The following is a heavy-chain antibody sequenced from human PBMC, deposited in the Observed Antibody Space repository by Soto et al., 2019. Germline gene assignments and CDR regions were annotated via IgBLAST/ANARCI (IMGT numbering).Heavy chain of an antibody. Sequence: QVQFVQSGAEVKEPGASVKVSCKASGYTFTNFGIHWVRQAPGQSLEWMGWIIAGNGNTKYSQKFHGRVTITRDTSATTVYMELGSLIPEDTAVDYCARTYYYESSGSMASTFEYWGQGTLVTVSS. V-gene: IGHV1-3*01. CDR3: ARTYYYESSGSMASTFEY. CDR1: GYTFTNFG. D-gene: IGHD3-22*01. J-gene: IGHJ4*02. CDR2: IIAGNGNT.